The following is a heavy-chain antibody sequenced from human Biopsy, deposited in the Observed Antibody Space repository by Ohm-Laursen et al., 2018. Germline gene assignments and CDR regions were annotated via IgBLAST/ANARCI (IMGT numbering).Heavy chain of an antibody. Sequence: SETLSLTCTVSGVSISSYFWSWIRQPLGKGLEWIGYVSYSGNTKYNPPLKSRVIISADTSKNQFSLKLNSVTAADTAMYYCAAYYYDSSGYFYAFHYWGQGTLVTVSS. J-gene: IGHJ4*02. CDR3: AAYYYDSSGYFYAFHY. V-gene: IGHV4-59*08. CDR1: GVSISSYF. D-gene: IGHD3-22*01. CDR2: VSYSGNT.